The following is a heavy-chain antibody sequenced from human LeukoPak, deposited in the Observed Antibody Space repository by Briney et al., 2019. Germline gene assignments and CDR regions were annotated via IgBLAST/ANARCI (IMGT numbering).Heavy chain of an antibody. D-gene: IGHD6-19*01. J-gene: IGHJ6*03. CDR3: ATSSGRSGWSWSEYYNYMDV. Sequence: GGSVKVSCKASGGTLSNFAISWVRQAPGQGLEWMGGIIPVFGTANYAQKFQGRVTITADKSTSIAYMDLSSLRSEDTAVYYCATSSGRSGWSWSEYYNYMDVWGKGTTVTVSS. V-gene: IGHV1-69*06. CDR1: GGTLSNFA. CDR2: IIPVFGTA.